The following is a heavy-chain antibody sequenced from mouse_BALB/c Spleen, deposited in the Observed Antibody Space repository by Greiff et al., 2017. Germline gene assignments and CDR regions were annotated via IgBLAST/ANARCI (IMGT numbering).Heavy chain of an antibody. Sequence: VNLVESGAELVRPGSSVKISCKASGYAFSSYWMNWVKQRPGQGLEWIGQIYPGDGDTNYNGKFKGKATLTADKSSSTAYMQLSSLTSEDSAVYFCAREAYGSRFAYWGQGTLVTVSA. V-gene: IGHV1-80*01. J-gene: IGHJ3*01. CDR1: GYAFSSYW. CDR3: AREAYGSRFAY. CDR2: IYPGDGDT. D-gene: IGHD2-1*01.